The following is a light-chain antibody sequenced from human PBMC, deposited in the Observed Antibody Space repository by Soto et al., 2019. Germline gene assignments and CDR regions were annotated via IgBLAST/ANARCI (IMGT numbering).Light chain of an antibody. CDR1: QSISIY. CDR2: AAS. CDR3: QQSSSTPPFT. V-gene: IGKV1-39*01. J-gene: IGKJ3*01. Sequence: DIQMTQSPSSLSASVGDRVTITCRASQSISIYLNWYQQKPGKAPKLLIYAASSLQSGVPSRFSADGSGTDFPLTISSLQPEDFATYYCQQSSSTPPFTFGPGTKVDIK.